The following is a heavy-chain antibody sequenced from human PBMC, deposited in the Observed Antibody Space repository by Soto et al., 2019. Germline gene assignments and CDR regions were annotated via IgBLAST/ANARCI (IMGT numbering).Heavy chain of an antibody. Sequence: QVQLVQSGAEVKKPGASVKVSCKASGYTFTSYDINWVRQATGQGLEWMGWMNPNSGNTGYAQKFQGRVTMTRNTSISTAYMELSSLRSEDTAVYYCARVVRPPFYDFWSGYYGPWGQGTLVTVSS. CDR2: MNPNSGNT. D-gene: IGHD3-3*01. CDR3: ARVVRPPFYDFWSGYYGP. CDR1: GYTFTSYD. V-gene: IGHV1-8*01. J-gene: IGHJ5*02.